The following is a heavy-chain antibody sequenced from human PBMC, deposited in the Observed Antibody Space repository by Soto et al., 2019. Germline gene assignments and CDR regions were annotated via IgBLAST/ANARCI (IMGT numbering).Heavy chain of an antibody. CDR3: ARGNCSSPNCYAFSGYYGMDV. Sequence: KTSETLSLTCTVSGGSISSYYWSWIRQPAGKGLEWIGRIYTSGSSNYNPSPKSRVTLSLDTSKNQFSLKLTSVTAADTALYYCARGNCSSPNCYAFSGYYGMDVWGQGTTVTVSS. J-gene: IGHJ6*02. D-gene: IGHD2-2*01. CDR2: IYTSGSS. V-gene: IGHV4-4*07. CDR1: GGSISSYY.